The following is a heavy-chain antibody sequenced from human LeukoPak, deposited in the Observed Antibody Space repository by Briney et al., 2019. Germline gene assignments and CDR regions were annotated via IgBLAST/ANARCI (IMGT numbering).Heavy chain of an antibody. CDR3: AKGGGVPAASDVY. J-gene: IGHJ4*02. CDR2: IRYDGSNK. Sequence: PGGSLRLSCAASGFTFSSYGMHWVRQAPGKGLEWVAFIRYDGSNKYYADSVKGRFTISRDNSKNTLYLQMNSLRAEDTAVHYCAKGGGVPAASDVYWGQGTLVTVSS. V-gene: IGHV3-30*02. CDR1: GFTFSSYG. D-gene: IGHD2-2*01.